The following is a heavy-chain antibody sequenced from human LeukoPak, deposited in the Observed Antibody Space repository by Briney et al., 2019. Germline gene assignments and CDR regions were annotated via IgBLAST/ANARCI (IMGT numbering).Heavy chain of an antibody. CDR2: ISAYNGNT. Sequence: ASVKVSCKASGYTFTSYGISWVRQAPGQGLEWMGWISAYNGNTNYAQKLQGRVTMTTDTSTSTAYMELRSLRSDDTAVYYCARVAVVVTAIDAFDIWGQGTMVTVSS. J-gene: IGHJ3*02. D-gene: IGHD2-21*02. CDR3: ARVAVVVTAIDAFDI. CDR1: GYTFTSYG. V-gene: IGHV1-18*01.